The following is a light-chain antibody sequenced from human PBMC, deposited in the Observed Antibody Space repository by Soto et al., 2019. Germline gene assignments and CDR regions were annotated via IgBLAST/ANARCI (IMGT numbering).Light chain of an antibody. V-gene: IGKV1-5*03. Sequence: DIQLTQSPSTLSASVGDRVTITCRASQSISSWLAWYQQTPGKAPKLLIYKASSLESGVPSRFSGSGSGTEFTLTISSLQPDDFATYYGQQYNSYSRTFGQGTKLEIK. CDR1: QSISSW. CDR3: QQYNSYSRT. CDR2: KAS. J-gene: IGKJ2*02.